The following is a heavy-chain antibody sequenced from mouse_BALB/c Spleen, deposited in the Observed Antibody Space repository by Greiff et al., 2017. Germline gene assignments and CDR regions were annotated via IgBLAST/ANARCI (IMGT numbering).Heavy chain of an antibody. Sequence: VQLKQSGPELMKPGASVKISCKASGYSFTSYYMHWVKQSHGKSLEWIGYIDPFNGGTSYNQKFKGKATLTVDKSSSTAYMHLSSLTSEDSAVYYCARHYRYDEYAMDYWGQGTSVTVSS. CDR1: GYSFTSYY. V-gene: IGHV1S135*01. D-gene: IGHD2-14*01. J-gene: IGHJ4*01. CDR2: IDPFNGGT. CDR3: ARHYRYDEYAMDY.